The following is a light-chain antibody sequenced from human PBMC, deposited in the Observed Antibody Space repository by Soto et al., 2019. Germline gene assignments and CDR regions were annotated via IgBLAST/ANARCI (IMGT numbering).Light chain of an antibody. CDR1: KGFANF. CDR2: GAS. Sequence: IQLTQSPSSLSASVGDRVTISCRASKGFANFLARYQQKPGKAPKLLIYGASTLQSGVPSRFSGSGSGTDFTLTISSLQPEDFATYYCQQLNSFPIPFGPGTKVDIK. J-gene: IGKJ3*01. CDR3: QQLNSFPIP. V-gene: IGKV1-9*01.